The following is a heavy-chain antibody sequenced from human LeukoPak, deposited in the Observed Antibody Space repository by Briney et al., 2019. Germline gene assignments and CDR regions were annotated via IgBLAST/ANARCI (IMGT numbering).Heavy chain of an antibody. CDR3: ATPDGQLRDV. Sequence: SETLSLTCTVSGGSISSSSYYWGWIRQPPGKGLEWIGSIYYGGSTYYNPSLKSRVTISVDTSKNQFSPKLSSVTAADTAVYYCATPDGQLRDVWGKGTTVTVSS. CDR1: GGSISSSSYY. D-gene: IGHD2-2*01. V-gene: IGHV4-39*01. J-gene: IGHJ6*04. CDR2: IYYGGST.